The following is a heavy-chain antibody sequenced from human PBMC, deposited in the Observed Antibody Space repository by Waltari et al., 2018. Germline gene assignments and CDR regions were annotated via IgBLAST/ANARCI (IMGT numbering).Heavy chain of an antibody. V-gene: IGHV3-48*02. CDR2: ITNSGNI. CDR3: GRVLGWGWCDP. J-gene: IGHJ5*02. D-gene: IGHD7-27*01. Sequence: EVQLVESGGGLVQHGGSLRLSCAASGATFSCYDMSWGRQAARKGREWVSHITNSGNISYRDSLKGRFTSSRDNAKNSLFLQMNSLSDEDTAVYYCGRVLGWGWCDPWGQGTLVTVSS. CDR1: GATFSCYD.